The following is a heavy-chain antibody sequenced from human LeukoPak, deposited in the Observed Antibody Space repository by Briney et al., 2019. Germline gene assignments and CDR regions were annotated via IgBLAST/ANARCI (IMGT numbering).Heavy chain of an antibody. D-gene: IGHD5-24*01. Sequence: SETLSLTCTVSGDSIRSYYWSWIRRPPGKGLEWIGYIYYTGSTNYNPSLNSRVTISVDTSNNQFSLKLSSVTAADTAVYYCATLDKSGDNYLDYWGQGTLVTVSS. CDR2: IYYTGST. CDR1: GDSIRSYY. J-gene: IGHJ4*02. V-gene: IGHV4-59*01. CDR3: ATLDKSGDNYLDY.